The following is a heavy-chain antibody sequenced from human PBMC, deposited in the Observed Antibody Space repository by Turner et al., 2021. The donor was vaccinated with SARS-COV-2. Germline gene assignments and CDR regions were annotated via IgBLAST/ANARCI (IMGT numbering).Heavy chain of an antibody. CDR3: ARSNYDFWSGYYTFYFDY. Sequence: QLQLQESGPGLVKPSETLSINCTVSGGSISSSSYYWGWLRQPPGKGLEWIGNIYYSGSTYYNPSLKSRVTISVDTSKNLFSLKLSSVTAADTAVYYCARSNYDFWSGYYTFYFDYWGQGTLVTVSS. CDR2: IYYSGST. J-gene: IGHJ4*02. V-gene: IGHV4-39*01. CDR1: GGSISSSSYY. D-gene: IGHD3-3*01.